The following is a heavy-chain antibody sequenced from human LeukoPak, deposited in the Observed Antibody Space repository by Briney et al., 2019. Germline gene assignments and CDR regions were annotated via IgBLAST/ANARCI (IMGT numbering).Heavy chain of an antibody. D-gene: IGHD3-3*01. J-gene: IGHJ4*02. CDR2: IYSGGST. V-gene: IGHV3-53*01. Sequence: GGSLRLSCAASGFTVSSNYMSWVRQAPGKGLEWVSVIYSGGSTYYADSVKGRLTISRDNSKNTLYLQMNSLRAEDTAVYYCAREFMGESGYLQFYWGQGTLVTVSS. CDR1: GFTVSSNY. CDR3: AREFMGESGYLQFY.